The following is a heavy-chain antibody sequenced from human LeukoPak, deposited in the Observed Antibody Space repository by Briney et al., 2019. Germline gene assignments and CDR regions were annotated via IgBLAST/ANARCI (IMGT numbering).Heavy chain of an antibody. V-gene: IGHV3-15*01. CDR1: GFTFSNPW. CDR2: IKSKTDGGTT. Sequence: GGSLRLSCAASGFTFSNPWMSWVRQAPGKGLEWVGRIKSKTDGGTTDYAAPVKGRFTISRDDSKNTLYLQMNSLKTEDTAVYYCTTGTSLYYDFWSGYPVGMDVWGQGTTVTVSS. CDR3: TTGTSLYYDFWSGYPVGMDV. J-gene: IGHJ6*02. D-gene: IGHD3-3*01.